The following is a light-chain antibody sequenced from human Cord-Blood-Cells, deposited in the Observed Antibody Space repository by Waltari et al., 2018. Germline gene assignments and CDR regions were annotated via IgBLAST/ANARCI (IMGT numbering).Light chain of an antibody. CDR3: QQSYSTPYT. CDR2: AAS. V-gene: IGKV1-39*01. Sequence: DIQMTQSPSSLSASLGDRVTITCRASQSISSYLTWYQQKPGKAPKLLIYAASSLESGVPARFSGSGSGTDFTLTISSLQPEDVATYYCQQSYSTPYTFGQGTKLEIK. J-gene: IGKJ2*01. CDR1: QSISSY.